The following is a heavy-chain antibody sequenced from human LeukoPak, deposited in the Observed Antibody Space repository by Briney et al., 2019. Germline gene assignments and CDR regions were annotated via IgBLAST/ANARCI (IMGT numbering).Heavy chain of an antibody. D-gene: IGHD3-10*01. J-gene: IGHJ3*02. V-gene: IGHV1-8*01. CDR1: GYTFTSYD. CDR3: AREALWFGHAFDI. Sequence: ASVKVSCKASGYTFTSYDINWVRQATGQGLEWMGWMNPNSGNTGYAQKFQGRVTMTRNTSISTAYMELSSLRSEDTAVYYCAREALWFGHAFDIWGQGTMVTVSS. CDR2: MNPNSGNT.